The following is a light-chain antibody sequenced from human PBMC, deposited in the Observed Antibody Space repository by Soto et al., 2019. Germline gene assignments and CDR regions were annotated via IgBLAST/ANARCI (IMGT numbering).Light chain of an antibody. CDR3: AAWDDILNGRV. CDR1: NSNIGSNT. V-gene: IGLV1-44*01. Sequence: QAVLTQPPSASGTPGQRVTISCSGSNSNIGSNTVNWYQQLPGTAPKLLIYYDNLLPSGVPDRISGSKSGTSASLAISGLQTDDEADYYCAAWDDILNGRVFGTGTKVTVL. J-gene: IGLJ1*01. CDR2: YDN.